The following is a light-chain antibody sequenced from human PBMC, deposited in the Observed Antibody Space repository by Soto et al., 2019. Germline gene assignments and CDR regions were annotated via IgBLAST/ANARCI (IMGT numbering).Light chain of an antibody. CDR3: QQYGSSQGIT. CDR2: GAS. Sequence: EIVLTQSPGTLSLSPGERATLSCRANQSVSGSYLAWYQQKPGQAPRLLIHGASSRATGIPDRFSGSGSGTDFTLTISRLEPEDFAVYFCQQYGSSQGITFGQGTRLEIK. CDR1: QSVSGSY. V-gene: IGKV3-20*01. J-gene: IGKJ5*01.